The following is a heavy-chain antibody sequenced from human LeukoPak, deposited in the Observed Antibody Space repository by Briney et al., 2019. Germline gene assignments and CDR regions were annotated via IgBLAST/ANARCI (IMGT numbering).Heavy chain of an antibody. J-gene: IGHJ4*02. CDR1: GGSVSSGSYY. CDR3: ARGSKAAPGTFDY. D-gene: IGHD6-13*01. Sequence: SETLSLTCTVSGGSVSSGSYYRSWIRQPPGKGLEWIGYIYYTGSTDYNPSLKSRVAISVDTSKNQFSLKLSSVTAADTAVYYCARGSKAAPGTFDYWGQGTLVTVSS. V-gene: IGHV4-61*01. CDR2: IYYTGST.